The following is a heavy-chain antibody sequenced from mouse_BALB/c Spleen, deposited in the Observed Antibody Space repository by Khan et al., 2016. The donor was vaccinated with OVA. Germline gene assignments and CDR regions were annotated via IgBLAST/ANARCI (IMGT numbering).Heavy chain of an antibody. Sequence: VQLKQSGAELVRSGASVKLSCTASGFNIKDYYMHWVKQRPEQGLEWIGWIDPENGDTEYAPKFQGKATMTADTSSNTAYLQLSSLTSEDTAVYYCKIIRPAWFAYWGQGTLVTVSA. J-gene: IGHJ3*01. D-gene: IGHD1-1*01. CDR2: IDPENGDT. V-gene: IGHV14-4*02. CDR3: KIIRPAWFAY. CDR1: GFNIKDYY.